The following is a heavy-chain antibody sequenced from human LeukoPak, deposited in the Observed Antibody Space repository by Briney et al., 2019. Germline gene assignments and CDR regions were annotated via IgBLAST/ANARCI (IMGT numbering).Heavy chain of an antibody. CDR1: GGSISSYY. D-gene: IGHD2-15*01. CDR3: ARHSVLKDSSSWFDP. Sequence: SETLSLTCTVSGGSISSYYWSWIRQPPGKGLEWIGYIYYSGSTNYNPSLKSRVTISVDTSKNQSSLKLSSVTAADTAVYYCARHSVLKDSSSWFDPWGQGTLVTVSS. J-gene: IGHJ5*02. V-gene: IGHV4-59*08. CDR2: IYYSGST.